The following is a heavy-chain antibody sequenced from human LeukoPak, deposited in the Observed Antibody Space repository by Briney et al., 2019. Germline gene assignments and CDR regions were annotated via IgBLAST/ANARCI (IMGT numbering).Heavy chain of an antibody. CDR3: ARSVYNYGPGADY. Sequence: GGSLRLSCAASGFTFSSYWMHWVRQAPGKGLVWVSNINSDGSRTNYADSVRGRFTISRDNAKNTLFLQMNSLRAEDTAVYYCARSVYNYGPGADYWGQGTLVTVSS. CDR2: INSDGSRT. J-gene: IGHJ4*02. D-gene: IGHD5-12*01. CDR1: GFTFSSYW. V-gene: IGHV3-74*01.